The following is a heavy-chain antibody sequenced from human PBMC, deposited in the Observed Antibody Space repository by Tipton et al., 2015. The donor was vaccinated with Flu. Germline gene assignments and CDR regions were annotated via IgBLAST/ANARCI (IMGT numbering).Heavy chain of an antibody. CDR1: GGSISSGGYY. J-gene: IGHJ4*02. CDR2: IYYSGST. CDR3: AGSIGFGYYFDY. D-gene: IGHD3-10*01. Sequence: TLSLTCTVSGGSISSGGYYWSWTRQHPGKGLEWIGYIYYSGSTYYNPSLKSRVTISVDTSKNQFSLKLSSVTAADTAVYYCAGSIGFGYYFDYWGQGTLVTVSS. V-gene: IGHV4-31*03.